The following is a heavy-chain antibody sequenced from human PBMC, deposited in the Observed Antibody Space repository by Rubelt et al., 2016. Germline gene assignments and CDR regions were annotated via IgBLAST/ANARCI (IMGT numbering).Heavy chain of an antibody. V-gene: IGHV4-34*01. J-gene: IGHJ5*02. CDR3: ARGESNGSGGSCLDWFDP. D-gene: IGHD2-15*01. CDR1: GGSFSGYY. CDR2: INHSGST. Sequence: QVQLQQWGAGLLKPSETLSLTCAVYGGSFSGYYWSWIRQPPGKGLEWIGEINHSGSTNYNPSHKSRVTISVDTSKNQFSLKLSYVTAADTAVYSCARGESNGSGGSCLDWFDPWGQGTLVTVSS.